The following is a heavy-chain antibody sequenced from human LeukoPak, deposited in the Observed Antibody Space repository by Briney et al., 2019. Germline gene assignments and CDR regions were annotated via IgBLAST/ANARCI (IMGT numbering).Heavy chain of an antibody. V-gene: IGHV4-39*01. CDR3: ARHGYDFWSGPPFDY. CDR2: IYYSGSA. CDR1: GGSISSSSYY. Sequence: PSETLSLTCTVSGGSISSSSYYWGWIRQPPGKGLEWIGSIYYSGSAYYNPSLKSRVTISVDTSKNQFSLKLSSVTAADTAVYYCARHGYDFWSGPPFDYWGQGTLVTVSS. D-gene: IGHD3-3*01. J-gene: IGHJ4*02.